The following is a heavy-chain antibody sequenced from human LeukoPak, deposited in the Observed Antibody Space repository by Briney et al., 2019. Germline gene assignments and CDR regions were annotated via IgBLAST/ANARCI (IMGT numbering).Heavy chain of an antibody. CDR3: ASTRFSPTYYYYYMDV. J-gene: IGHJ6*03. CDR1: GLTVSSNY. CDR2: IYSGGTT. V-gene: IGHV3-53*01. D-gene: IGHD3-3*01. Sequence: GGSLRLSCAASGLTVSSNYMNWVRQAPGKGLEWVSLIYSGGTTYYADSVKGRFAISRDSSKNTLYLQMNSLRAEDTAVYYCASTRFSPTYYYYYMDVWGKGTTVTVSS.